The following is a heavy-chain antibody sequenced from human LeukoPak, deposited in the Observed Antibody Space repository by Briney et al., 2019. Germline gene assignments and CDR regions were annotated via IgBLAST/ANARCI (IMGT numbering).Heavy chain of an antibody. CDR3: ARDWYYYESSNYYLLDY. CDR1: GFTFSSYS. V-gene: IGHV3-21*01. J-gene: IGHJ4*02. Sequence: PGGSLRLSCAASGFTFSSYSMNWVRQAPGKGLEWVSSISSSSSYIYYADSVKGRFTISRDNAKNSLYLQMNSLRAEDTAVYYCARDWYYYESSNYYLLDYWGQGTLVTVSS. D-gene: IGHD3-22*01. CDR2: ISSSSSYI.